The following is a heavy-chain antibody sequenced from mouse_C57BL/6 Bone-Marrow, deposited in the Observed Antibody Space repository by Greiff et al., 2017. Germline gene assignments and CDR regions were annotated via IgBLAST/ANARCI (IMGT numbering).Heavy chain of an antibody. D-gene: IGHD2-2*01. CDR3: ARFPYGYAAWFAY. J-gene: IGHJ3*01. CDR2: IHPNSGST. V-gene: IGHV1-64*01. Sequence: VQLQQPGAELVKPGASVKLSCKASGYTFTSYWMHWVKQRPGQGLEWIGMIHPNSGSTNYNEKFKSKATLTVDKSSSTAYMQLSSLTSEDSAVYYCARFPYGYAAWFAYWGQGTLVTVSA. CDR1: GYTFTSYW.